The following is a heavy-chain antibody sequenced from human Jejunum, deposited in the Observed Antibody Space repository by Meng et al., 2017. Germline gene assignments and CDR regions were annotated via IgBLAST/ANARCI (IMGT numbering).Heavy chain of an antibody. CDR1: GASIRDNNW. J-gene: IGHJ5*02. CDR2: IHHTGNI. V-gene: IGHV4-4*02. D-gene: IGHD6-13*01. Sequence: VPRQECGPGLVKPSGTLSLTCAVSGASIRDNNWWSWVRQAPGKGLEWIGEIHHTGNINYNPSLKSRVTMSLDKPKNQFSLEVTSVTAADTAVYYCARDLLGPAIAATGWFDPWGQGTLVTVSS. CDR3: ARDLLGPAIAATGWFDP.